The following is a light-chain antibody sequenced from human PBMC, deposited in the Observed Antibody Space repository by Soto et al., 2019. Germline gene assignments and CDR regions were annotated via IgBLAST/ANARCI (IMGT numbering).Light chain of an antibody. CDR3: PQRSNWPPLT. CDR2: DAS. J-gene: IGKJ4*01. CDR1: QSVSSY. V-gene: IGKV3-11*01. Sequence: EIVLTQSPATLSLSPGERATLSCRASQSVSSYLAWYQQKPGQAPRLLIYDASNRATGIPARFSGSGSGTDLTLTISSLAPEDFAVYYCPQRSNWPPLTFGGGTKVEIK.